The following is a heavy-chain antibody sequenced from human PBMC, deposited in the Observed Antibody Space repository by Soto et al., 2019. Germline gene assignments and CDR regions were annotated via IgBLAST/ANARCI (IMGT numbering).Heavy chain of an antibody. Sequence: QVQLQESGPGLVKPSGTLSLTCTVSGGSMSSSNWWNWVRQSPGKGLEWIGEAHHSGRTNYNPSLKSRVTIAVDKSKNHFSLKLSSVTAADTAVYYFASSEATGLDYWGQGTLVTVSS. V-gene: IGHV4-4*02. CDR3: ASSEATGLDY. CDR1: GGSMSSSNW. J-gene: IGHJ4*02. CDR2: AHHSGRT. D-gene: IGHD1-26*01.